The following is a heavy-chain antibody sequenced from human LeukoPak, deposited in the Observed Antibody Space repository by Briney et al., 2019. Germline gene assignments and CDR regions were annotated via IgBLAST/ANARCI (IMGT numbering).Heavy chain of an antibody. J-gene: IGHJ4*02. CDR3: ATGIVATTASDY. CDR2: INPNSGGT. V-gene: IGHV1-2*02. D-gene: IGHD5-12*01. CDR1: GYTFTGYY. Sequence: ASVKVSCKASGYTFTGYYMHWVRQAPGQGLEWMGWINPNSGGTNYAQKFQGRVTMTRDTSISTAYMELSRLRSDGTAVYYCATGIVATTASDYWGQGTLVTVSS.